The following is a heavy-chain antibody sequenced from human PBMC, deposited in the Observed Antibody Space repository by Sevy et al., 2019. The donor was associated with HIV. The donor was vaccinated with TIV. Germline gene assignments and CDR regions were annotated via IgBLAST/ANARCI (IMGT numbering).Heavy chain of an antibody. D-gene: IGHD1-26*01. CDR2: IKSKTDGGTT. V-gene: IGHV3-15*01. CDR3: TSIAWEVLREFGY. Sequence: GGSLRLSCAASGFTFSNAWMSWVRQAPGKGLEWVGRIKSKTDGGTTDYTAPVKGRFTISRDDSKNTLYLQMNSLKSEDTAVYYCTSIAWEVLREFGYWGQGSLVTVS. CDR1: GFTFSNAW. J-gene: IGHJ4*02.